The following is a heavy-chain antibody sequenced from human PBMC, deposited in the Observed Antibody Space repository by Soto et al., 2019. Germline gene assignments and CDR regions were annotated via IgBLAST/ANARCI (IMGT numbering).Heavy chain of an antibody. Sequence: QLQLQESGSGLVKPSQTLSLTCAVSGGSISSGGYSWSWIRQPPGKGLEWIGYIYHSGSTYYNPSLKRRVTISVDRSKTQFSLKLSSVTAADTAVYYCARASTVYDILTYFDYWGQGTLVTVSS. CDR3: ARASTVYDILTYFDY. J-gene: IGHJ4*02. D-gene: IGHD3-9*01. CDR2: IYHSGST. CDR1: GGSISSGGYS. V-gene: IGHV4-30-2*01.